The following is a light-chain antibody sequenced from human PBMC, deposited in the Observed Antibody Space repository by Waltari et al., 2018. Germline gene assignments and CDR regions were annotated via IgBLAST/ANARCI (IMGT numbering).Light chain of an antibody. CDR3: QQANSFPRT. J-gene: IGKJ3*01. CDR1: QDIGSW. CDR2: TAS. Sequence: DIQMTQSPSSVSASVGDRVTITCRASQDIGSWLAWYQQKPGKAPNLLIYTASSLESGVPSRFSGSGSGTDFTLTINSLRPEDFATYYCQQANSFPRTFGPGTKVDIK. V-gene: IGKV1-12*01.